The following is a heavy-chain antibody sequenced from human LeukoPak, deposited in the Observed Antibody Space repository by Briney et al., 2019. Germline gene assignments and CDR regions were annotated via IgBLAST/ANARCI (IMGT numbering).Heavy chain of an antibody. CDR2: INPNSGGT. Sequence: ASVKVSCKASGYTFTSYDINWVRQAPGQGLEWMGWINPNSGGTNYAQKFQGRVTMTRDTSISTAYMELSRLRSDDTAVYYCAKIAARPGGWFDPWGQGTLVTVSS. V-gene: IGHV1-2*02. J-gene: IGHJ5*02. CDR1: GYTFTSYD. D-gene: IGHD6-6*01. CDR3: AKIAARPGGWFDP.